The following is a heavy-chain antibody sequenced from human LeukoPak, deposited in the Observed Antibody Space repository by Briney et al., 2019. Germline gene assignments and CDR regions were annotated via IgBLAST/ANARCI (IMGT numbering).Heavy chain of an antibody. V-gene: IGHV3-23*01. CDR3: AXDSELNWFDP. J-gene: IGHJ5*02. Sequence: GGSLRLSCAASGFTFSSYAMSWVRQAPGKGLEWVSAISGSGGSTYYADSVKGRFTISRDNSKNTLYLQMNSLRAEDTAVYYXAXDSELNWFDPWGQGTLVTVSS. CDR2: ISGSGGST. D-gene: IGHD1-26*01. CDR1: GFTFSSYA.